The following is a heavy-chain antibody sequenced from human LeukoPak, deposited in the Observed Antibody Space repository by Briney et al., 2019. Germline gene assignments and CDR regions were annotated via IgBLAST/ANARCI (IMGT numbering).Heavy chain of an antibody. D-gene: IGHD1-26*01. CDR1: EFSVGSNY. CDR2: IYSGGST. Sequence: GGSLRLSCAASEFSVGSNYMTWVRQAPGKGLEWVSLIYSGGSTYYADSVKGRFTISRDNAKNSLYLQMDSLRVEDTAEYYCARDPYSGNYGAYYYYYMDVWGKGTTVTVSS. V-gene: IGHV3-66*01. J-gene: IGHJ6*03. CDR3: ARDPYSGNYGAYYYYYMDV.